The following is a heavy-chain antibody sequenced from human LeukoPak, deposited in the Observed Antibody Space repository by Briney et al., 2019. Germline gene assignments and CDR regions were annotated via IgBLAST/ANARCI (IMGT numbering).Heavy chain of an antibody. J-gene: IGHJ4*02. V-gene: IGHV4-34*01. Sequence: SETLSLTCAVYGGSFSGYYWSWIRQPPGKGLEWIGEINHSGSTNYSPSLKSRVTISVDTSKNQFSLKLSSVTAADTAVYYCAIGFLDYYHFDYWGQGTLVTVSS. CDR3: AIGFLDYYHFDY. CDR2: INHSGST. CDR1: GGSFSGYY. D-gene: IGHD3-10*01.